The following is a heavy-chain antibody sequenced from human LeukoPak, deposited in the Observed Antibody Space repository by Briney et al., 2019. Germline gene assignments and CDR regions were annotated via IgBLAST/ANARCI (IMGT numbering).Heavy chain of an antibody. CDR2: ISGNGGGI. CDR3: ASVKYCSSTSCNRDY. D-gene: IGHD2-2*01. J-gene: IGHJ4*02. V-gene: IGHV3-23*01. CDR1: GFTFSNYA. Sequence: GGSLRLSCVVSGFTFSNYAMNWVRQAPGKGLEWVSAISGNGGGIYYADSVKGRFTISRDNSKNTLYLQMNSLRAEDTAVYYCASVKYCSSTSCNRDYWGQGTLVTVSS.